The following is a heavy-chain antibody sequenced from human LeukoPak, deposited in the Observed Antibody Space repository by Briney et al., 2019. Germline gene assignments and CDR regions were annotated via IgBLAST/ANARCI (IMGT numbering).Heavy chain of an antibody. Sequence: ETGGSLRLSCAASGFTFSSYSMNWVRQAPGKGLEWVSYISSSSSTIYYADSVKGRFTISRDNSKNTLYLQMNSLRAEDTAVYFCAKEFGSGYFDYWGQGTLVTVSS. V-gene: IGHV3-48*01. CDR2: ISSSSSTI. J-gene: IGHJ4*02. D-gene: IGHD2-15*01. CDR3: AKEFGSGYFDY. CDR1: GFTFSSYS.